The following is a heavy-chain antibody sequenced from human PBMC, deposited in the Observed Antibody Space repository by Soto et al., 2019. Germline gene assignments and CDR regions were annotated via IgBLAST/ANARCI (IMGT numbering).Heavy chain of an antibody. CDR3: ARDRTGTKSRHWFDP. CDR2: IWYDGSNK. D-gene: IGHD1-7*01. V-gene: IGHV3-33*01. CDR1: GFTFSSYG. Sequence: GGSLRLSCAASGFTFSSYGMHWVRQAPGKGLEWVAVIWYDGSNKYYADSVKGRFTISRDNSKNTLYLQMNSLRAEDTAVYYCARDRTGTKSRHWFDPWGQGTLVTVSS. J-gene: IGHJ5*02.